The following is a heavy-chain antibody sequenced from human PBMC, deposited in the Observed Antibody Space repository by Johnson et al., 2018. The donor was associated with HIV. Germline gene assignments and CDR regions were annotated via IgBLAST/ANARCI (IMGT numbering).Heavy chain of an antibody. D-gene: IGHD3-10*01. V-gene: IGHV3-43D*03. CDR1: GFTFDNYA. J-gene: IGHJ3*01. CDR3: AKDSDTYYYGSGDAFDV. Sequence: VQLVESGGGMVQPGGSLRLSCAVSGFTFDNYAMHWVRQAPGKGLECVSLISWDGGNSYYADSVQGRFTISRDNSKKSLYLQMNSLRAEDTALYYCAKDSDTYYYGSGDAFDVWGQGTMVTVSS. CDR2: ISWDGGNS.